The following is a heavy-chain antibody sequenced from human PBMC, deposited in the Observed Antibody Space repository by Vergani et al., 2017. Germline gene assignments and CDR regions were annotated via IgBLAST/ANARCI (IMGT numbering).Heavy chain of an antibody. V-gene: IGHV3-48*03. D-gene: IGHD6-19*01. Sequence: EVQLVESGGGLVQPGGSLRLSCAASGFTFSSYEMNWVRQAPGKGLEWVSSISSSSSYIYYADSVKGRFTISRDNAKNSLYLQMNSLRAEDTAVYYCARVHSSGWYGDAFDIWGQGTMVTVSS. CDR1: GFTFSSYE. CDR3: ARVHSSGWYGDAFDI. CDR2: ISSSSSYI. J-gene: IGHJ3*02.